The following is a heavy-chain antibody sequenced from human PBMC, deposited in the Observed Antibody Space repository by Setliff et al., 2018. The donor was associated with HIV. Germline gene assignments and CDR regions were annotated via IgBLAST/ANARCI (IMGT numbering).Heavy chain of an antibody. Sequence: PGGSLRLSCAASGFTFRSYAMHWVRQAPGKGLEWVAVISYDGSNKYYADSVKGRFTISRDNSKNTLYLQMNSLRAEDTAVYYCAKDTSMPIEGSYHFYGLDVWGQGTAVTVSS. CDR1: GFTFRSYA. V-gene: IGHV3-30-3*01. J-gene: IGHJ6*02. CDR3: AKDTSMPIEGSYHFYGLDV. CDR2: ISYDGSNK. D-gene: IGHD2-2*01.